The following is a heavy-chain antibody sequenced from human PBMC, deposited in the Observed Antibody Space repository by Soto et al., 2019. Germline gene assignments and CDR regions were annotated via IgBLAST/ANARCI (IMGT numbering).Heavy chain of an antibody. J-gene: IGHJ5*02. CDR3: AKDQSYNFSWFDP. CDR2: ISWNSGRI. D-gene: IGHD1-1*01. Sequence: EVQVVESGGGSVQPGRSLRLLCAASGFTFGDYAMHWVRQAPGKGLEWVSGISWNSGRIGYADSVKGRFTISRDNAKNSLYLQMSSLRPEDTALYYCAKDQSYNFSWFDPWGQGTLVTVSS. V-gene: IGHV3-9*01. CDR1: GFTFGDYA.